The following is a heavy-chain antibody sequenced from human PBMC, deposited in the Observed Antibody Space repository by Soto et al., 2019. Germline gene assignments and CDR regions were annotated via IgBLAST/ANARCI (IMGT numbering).Heavy chain of an antibody. CDR1: GFTFSNYA. V-gene: IGHV3-23*01. CDR2: ITGSGGGT. Sequence: EVQLLESGGGLVQPGGSLRLSCAASGFTFSNYAMTWVRQAPGKGLEWVSVITGSGGGTYFVDSVKGRFTISRDNSKNTVYLQMNSLRAEDTAVYYCARRPLTAAGSDYWGQGTLWSVAS. CDR3: ARRPLTAAGSDY. J-gene: IGHJ4*02. D-gene: IGHD2-15*01.